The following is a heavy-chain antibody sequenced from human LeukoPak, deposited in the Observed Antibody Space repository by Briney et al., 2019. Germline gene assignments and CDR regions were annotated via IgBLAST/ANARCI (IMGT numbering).Heavy chain of an antibody. J-gene: IGHJ6*03. D-gene: IGHD6-13*01. CDR2: IYASGTT. Sequence: PSETLSLTCTVSGGSISSYDWSWIRQAAGKGLEWIGRIYASGTTNYNPSLKSRVTTSVDTSKNQFSLNLSSVTAADTAVYYCAIVDRHIPAAGTPSYYFYMDVWGKGTTVAVSS. CDR1: GGSISSYD. V-gene: IGHV4-4*07. CDR3: AIVDRHIPAAGTPSYYFYMDV.